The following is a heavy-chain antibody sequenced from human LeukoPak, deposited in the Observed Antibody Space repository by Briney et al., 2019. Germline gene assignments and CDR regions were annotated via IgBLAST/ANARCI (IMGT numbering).Heavy chain of an antibody. J-gene: IGHJ4*02. CDR3: ARWGHDYGDYGPFDY. D-gene: IGHD4-17*01. CDR2: IIPILGIA. V-gene: IGHV1-69*04. CDR1: GGTFSSYA. Sequence: GASVKASCKASGGTFSSYAISWVRQAPGHGLEWMGRIIPILGIANYAQKFQGRVTITADKYTSTAYMELSSLRSEDTAVYYCARWGHDYGDYGPFDYWGQGTLVTVSS.